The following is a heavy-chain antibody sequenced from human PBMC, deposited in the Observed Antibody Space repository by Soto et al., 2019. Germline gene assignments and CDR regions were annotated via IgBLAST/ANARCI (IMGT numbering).Heavy chain of an antibody. D-gene: IGHD2-2*01. J-gene: IGHJ6*02. CDR3: ARTVVPAAMGYYYYGMDV. CDR2: IDPSDSYT. V-gene: IGHV5-10-1*01. CDR1: GYSFTSYW. Sequence: GESLKISCKGSGYSFTSYWISWVRQMPGKGLEWMGRIDPSDSYTNYSPSFQGHVTISADKSISTAYLQWGSLKASDTAMYYCARTVVPAAMGYYYYGMDVWGQGTTVTVSS.